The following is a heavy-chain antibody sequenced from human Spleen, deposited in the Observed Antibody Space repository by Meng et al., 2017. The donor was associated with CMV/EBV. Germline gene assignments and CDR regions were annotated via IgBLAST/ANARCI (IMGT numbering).Heavy chain of an antibody. J-gene: IGHJ5*02. CDR3: ARALHTGTTNWFDP. D-gene: IGHD1-1*01. CDR1: AGSISSVGYY. CDR2: IYYSGST. Sequence: SAGSISSVGYYWSWIRQHPGKGREWIGYIYYSGSTYKNPSIKSRVTISVDTSKNQFSLKLSSVTAADTAVYYCARALHTGTTNWFDPWGQGTLVTVSS. V-gene: IGHV4-31*02.